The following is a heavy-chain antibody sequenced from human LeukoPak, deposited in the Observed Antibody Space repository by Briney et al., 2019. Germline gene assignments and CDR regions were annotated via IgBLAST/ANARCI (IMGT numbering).Heavy chain of an antibody. CDR3: ARDIGGRYSWYYFDY. V-gene: IGHV4-59*01. CDR1: GGSISSYY. CDR2: MYYSGST. D-gene: IGHD2-8*01. J-gene: IGHJ4*02. Sequence: SETLSLTCTVSGGSISSYYWSWIRQPPGKGLEWIGYMYYSGSTNYNPSLKSRVTMSVDTSKNHFSLKMSSVTAADTAVYYCARDIGGRYSWYYFDYWGRGTLVAVSS.